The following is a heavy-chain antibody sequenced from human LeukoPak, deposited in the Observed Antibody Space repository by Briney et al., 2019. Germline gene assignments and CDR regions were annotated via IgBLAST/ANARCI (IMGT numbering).Heavy chain of an antibody. CDR3: ARGVYDFWSGYPLYYFDY. J-gene: IGHJ4*02. CDR2: INANTGNP. D-gene: IGHD3-3*01. CDR1: GYTFTSYS. V-gene: IGHV7-4-1*02. Sequence: ASVKVSCKASGYTFTSYSMNWVRQAPGQGLEYMGWINANTGNPTYAQGFTGRFVFSLDTSVSTAYLQISSLKAEDTAVYYCARGVYDFWSGYPLYYFDYWGQGTLVTVSS.